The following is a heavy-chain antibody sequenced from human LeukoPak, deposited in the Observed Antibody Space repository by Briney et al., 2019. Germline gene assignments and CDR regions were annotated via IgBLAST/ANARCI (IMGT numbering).Heavy chain of an antibody. J-gene: IGHJ4*02. CDR2: ISYDGSNK. D-gene: IGHD2-15*01. V-gene: IGHV3-30-3*01. CDR1: GFTFSSYA. Sequence: PGRSLRLSCAASGFTFSSYAMHWVRQAPGKGLVWAAVISYDGSNKYYADSVKGRFTISRDNSKNTLYLQMNSLRAEDTAVYYCARVIDPSIVVVVAAFDYWGQGTLVTVSS. CDR3: ARVIDPSIVVVVAAFDY.